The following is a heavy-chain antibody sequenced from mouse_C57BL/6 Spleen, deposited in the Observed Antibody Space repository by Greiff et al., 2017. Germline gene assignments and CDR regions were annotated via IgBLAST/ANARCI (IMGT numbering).Heavy chain of an antibody. J-gene: IGHJ2*01. CDR3: ARYYYGSSYHFDY. D-gene: IGHD1-1*01. CDR1: GYTFTDYN. V-gene: IGHV1-22*01. Sequence: SGPELVKPGASVKMSCKASGYTFTDYNMHWVKQSHGKSLEWIGYINPNNGGTSYNQKFKGKATLTVNKSSSTAYMELRSLTSEDSAVYYCARYYYGSSYHFDYWGQGTTLTVSS. CDR2: INPNNGGT.